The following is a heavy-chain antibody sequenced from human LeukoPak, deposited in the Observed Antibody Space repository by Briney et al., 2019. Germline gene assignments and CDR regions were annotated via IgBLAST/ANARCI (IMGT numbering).Heavy chain of an antibody. J-gene: IGHJ4*02. CDR3: ARAGDREYYFDY. V-gene: IGHV4-30-2*01. D-gene: IGHD3-10*01. CDR1: GGSLSSGGYS. CDR2: IYHSGST. Sequence: SQTLSLTCAVSGGSLSSGGYSWSWIRQPPGTGLEWIGYIYHSGSTYYNPSLKSRVTISVDRSKNQFSLKLSSVTAADTAVYYCARAGDREYYFDYWGQGTLVTVSS.